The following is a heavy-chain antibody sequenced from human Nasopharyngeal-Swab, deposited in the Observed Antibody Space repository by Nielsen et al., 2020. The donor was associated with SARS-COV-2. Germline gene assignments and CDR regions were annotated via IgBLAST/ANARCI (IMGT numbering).Heavy chain of an antibody. CDR2: IKQDGSET. CDR3: ARDWSTIFGVIIRGGMDV. V-gene: IGHV3-7*01. CDR1: GFTFSNYW. Sequence: GESLKISCAVSGFTFSNYWMSWVRQAPGKGLEWVANIKQDGSETYYVDPVKGRFTISRDSAKNSLYLQMNSLRPDDTAVYYCARDWSTIFGVIIRGGMDVWGQGTTVTVSS. D-gene: IGHD3-3*01. J-gene: IGHJ6*02.